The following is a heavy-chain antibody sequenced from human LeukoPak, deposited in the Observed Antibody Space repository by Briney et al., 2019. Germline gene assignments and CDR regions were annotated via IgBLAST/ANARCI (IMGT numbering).Heavy chain of an antibody. CDR2: TYYRSKWYN. J-gene: IGHJ3*01. CDR1: GDSFSGNSTA. D-gene: IGHD5-24*01. CDR3: ARGGQGDGYSADEAFDF. V-gene: IGHV6-1*01. Sequence: SQTLSLTCAISGDSFSGNSTAYNWIRQSPSRGLEWLGRTYYRSKWYNDYALSVKSRITINPDTSKNQLSLQLNSVTPDDTAVYYCARGGQGDGYSADEAFDFWGQGTMVTVSS.